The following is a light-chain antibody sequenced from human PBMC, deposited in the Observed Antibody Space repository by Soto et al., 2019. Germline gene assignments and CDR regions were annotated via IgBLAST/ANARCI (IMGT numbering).Light chain of an antibody. CDR2: DAS. V-gene: IGKV3-11*01. Sequence: EIVLTQSPVTLSLSPGERAIFSCRASQSISSNLVWYQQKPGQAPRLVIYDASHRATGTPARFSGSGSGTDFTLTISNLEFEDFAVYYCQERSKWPSITFGQGTRLEIK. CDR1: QSISSN. CDR3: QERSKWPSIT. J-gene: IGKJ5*01.